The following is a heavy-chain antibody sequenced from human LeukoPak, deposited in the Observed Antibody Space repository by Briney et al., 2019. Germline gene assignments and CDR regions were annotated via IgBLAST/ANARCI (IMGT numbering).Heavy chain of an antibody. D-gene: IGHD3-22*01. CDR1: GFTFSDYY. V-gene: IGHV3-11*04. Sequence: GGSLRLSCAASGFTFSDYYMSWIRQAPGKGLEWVSYISSSGSTIYYADSVKGRFTISRDNAKNSLYLQMNSLRAEDTAVYYCARVWVVVTPPYYYYMDVWGKGTTVTVSS. CDR2: ISSSGSTI. J-gene: IGHJ6*03. CDR3: ARVWVVVTPPYYYYMDV.